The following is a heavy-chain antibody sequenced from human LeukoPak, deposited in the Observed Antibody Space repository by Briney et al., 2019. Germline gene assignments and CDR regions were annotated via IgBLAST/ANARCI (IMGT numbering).Heavy chain of an antibody. J-gene: IGHJ4*02. V-gene: IGHV3-23*01. Sequence: QPGGSLRHSCAASRFTFSTHAVSCVRQAPGKGLECVSTISGSGRTTFYTDTVKGRFTISRDNSKNTLFLQMNSLRVEDTAIYYCARESAGDYVGSGFDYWGQGTLVTVSS. CDR2: ISGSGRTT. CDR1: RFTFSTHA. CDR3: ARESAGDYVGSGFDY. D-gene: IGHD2-21*02.